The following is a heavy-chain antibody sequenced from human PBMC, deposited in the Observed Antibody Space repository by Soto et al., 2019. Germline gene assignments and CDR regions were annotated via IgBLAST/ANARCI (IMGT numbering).Heavy chain of an antibody. J-gene: IGHJ6*02. CDR3: ARAEGQNYYYGMDV. Sequence: SETLSLTCTVSGGSISSGDYYWSWIRQPPGKGLEWIGYIYYSGSTYYNPSLKSRVTISVDTSKNQFSLKLSSVTAADTAVYYCARAEGQNYYYGMDVWGQGTTVTVSS. V-gene: IGHV4-30-4*01. CDR1: GGSISSGDYY. CDR2: IYYSGST.